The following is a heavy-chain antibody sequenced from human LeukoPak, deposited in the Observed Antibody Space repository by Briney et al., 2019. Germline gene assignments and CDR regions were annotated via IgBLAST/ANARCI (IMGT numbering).Heavy chain of an antibody. Sequence: ASVKVSCKASGYTFTGYYIHWVRQAPGQGLEWMGIINPSGGSTSYAQKFQGRVTLTRDTSTSTVYMELSSLRSEDTAVYYCARDQTYGDYGGIPDYWGQGTLVTVSS. V-gene: IGHV1-46*01. CDR2: INPSGGST. CDR3: ARDQTYGDYGGIPDY. D-gene: IGHD4-17*01. CDR1: GYTFTGYY. J-gene: IGHJ4*02.